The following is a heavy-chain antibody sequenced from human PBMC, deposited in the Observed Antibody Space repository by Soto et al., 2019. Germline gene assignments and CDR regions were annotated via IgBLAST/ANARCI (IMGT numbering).Heavy chain of an antibody. CDR1: GGTFSSYA. V-gene: IGHV1-69*13. CDR3: ARALGYSSGGNDYYGVDV. Sequence: ASVKVSCKASGGTFSSYAISWVRQAPGQGLEWMGGIIPIFGTANYAQKFQGRVTITADESTSTAYMELSSLRSEDTAVYYCARALGYSSGGNDYYGVDVWGQGTTVTVSS. J-gene: IGHJ6*02. D-gene: IGHD6-19*01. CDR2: IIPIFGTA.